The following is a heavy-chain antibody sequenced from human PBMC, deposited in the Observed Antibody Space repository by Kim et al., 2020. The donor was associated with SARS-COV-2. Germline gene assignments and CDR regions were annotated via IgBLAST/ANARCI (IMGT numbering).Heavy chain of an antibody. CDR3: ATDLLTGCPDAEYCQY. J-gene: IGHJ1*01. CDR2: ISSSSSFI. D-gene: IGHD3-9*01. CDR1: GFSFSNYG. Sequence: GGSLRLSCAASGFSFSNYGVNWVRQAPGKGLEWVSSISSSSSFIYYADSVKGRFTISRNNAENSLFLQMNSLRVEDTAVYYCATDLLTGCPDAEYCQYWGQGTLVSVSS. V-gene: IGHV3-21*01.